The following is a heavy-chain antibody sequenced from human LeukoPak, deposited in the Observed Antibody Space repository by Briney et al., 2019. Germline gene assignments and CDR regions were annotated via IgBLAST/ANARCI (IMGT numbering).Heavy chain of an antibody. D-gene: IGHD2-15*01. CDR1: GFTFSSYA. CDR3: AKDMDIVVVALFDP. Sequence: GGSLRLSCAASGFTFSSYAMSWVRQAPGEGLEWVSAISGSGGSTYYADSVKGRFTISRDNSKNTLYLQMNSLRAEDTAVYYCAKDMDIVVVALFDPWGQGTLVTVSS. CDR2: ISGSGGST. J-gene: IGHJ5*02. V-gene: IGHV3-23*01.